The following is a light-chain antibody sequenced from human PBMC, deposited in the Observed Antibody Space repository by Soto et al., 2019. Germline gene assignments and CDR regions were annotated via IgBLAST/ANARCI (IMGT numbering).Light chain of an antibody. CDR2: DTN. CDR1: TSNIGNNY. CDR3: GAWDTTLSGVL. J-gene: IGLJ2*01. Sequence: QSVLTQPPSVSAAPGQQVTISCSGGTSNIGNNYVSWYQQFPGTAPRLLIYDTNNRPSGIPDRFSGSKSGTSATLGITGLQTGDEAVYYCGAWDTTLSGVLFGGGTKVT. V-gene: IGLV1-51*01.